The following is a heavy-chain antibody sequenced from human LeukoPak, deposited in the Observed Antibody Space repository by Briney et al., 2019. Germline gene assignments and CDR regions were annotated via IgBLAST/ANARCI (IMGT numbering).Heavy chain of an antibody. D-gene: IGHD3-10*01. J-gene: IGHJ6*02. Sequence: ASVKVSCKASGYTFTRYYMHWVRQAPRQGLEWMGGINPNSGGTNYAQKFQGRVTMTRDTSISTAYMELSRLRSDDTAVYYCARDSSLSGGMDVWGQGTTVTVSS. CDR3: ARDSSLSGGMDV. CDR1: GYTFTRYY. CDR2: INPNSGGT. V-gene: IGHV1-2*02.